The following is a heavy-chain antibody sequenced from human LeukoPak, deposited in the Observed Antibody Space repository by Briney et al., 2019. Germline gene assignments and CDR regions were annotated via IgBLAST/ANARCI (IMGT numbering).Heavy chain of an antibody. V-gene: IGHV3-21*04. CDR2: IGPTGTDR. J-gene: IGHJ3*02. CDR1: GFTFSSCG. Sequence: GGSLRLSCAASGFTFSSCGFNWVRQAPGKGLEWVSSIGPTGTDRYYADSVRGRFTISRDNSKNTLYLQMNSLRAEDTAVYYCARESRGGAFDIWGQGTMVTVSS. CDR3: ARESRGGAFDI. D-gene: IGHD3-10*01.